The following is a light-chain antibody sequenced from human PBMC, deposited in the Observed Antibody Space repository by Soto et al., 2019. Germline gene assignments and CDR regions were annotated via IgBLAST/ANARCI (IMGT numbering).Light chain of an antibody. CDR2: GAS. J-gene: IGKJ1*01. Sequence: EIVMAHSRATLCGAGWESSTRWWTASQSISSNLAWYQQKPGQAPRLLIYGASTRATGIPARISGSGSGTEFNLTIRSLQSEAFAVYYCQQYNKWRKCGQGTKVDIK. CDR3: QQYNKWRK. V-gene: IGKV3-15*01. CDR1: QSISSN.